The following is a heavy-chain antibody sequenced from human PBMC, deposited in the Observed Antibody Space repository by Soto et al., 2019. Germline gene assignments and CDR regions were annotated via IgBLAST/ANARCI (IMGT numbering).Heavy chain of an antibody. J-gene: IGHJ4*02. CDR1: GFTFSSYG. Sequence: QVQLVESGGGVVQPGRSLRLSCAASGFTFSSYGMHWVRQAPGKGLEWVAVISYDGSNKYYADSVKGRFTISRDNSKNTLYLQMNSLRAEDTAVYYCAKEWAGGSYPQPLDYWGQGTLVTVSS. CDR3: AKEWAGGSYPQPLDY. D-gene: IGHD1-26*01. CDR2: ISYDGSNK. V-gene: IGHV3-30*18.